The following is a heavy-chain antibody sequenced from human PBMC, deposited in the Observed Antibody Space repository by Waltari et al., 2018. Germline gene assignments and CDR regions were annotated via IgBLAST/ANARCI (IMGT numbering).Heavy chain of an antibody. CDR3: ARVSGVQQWLVLNY. Sequence: QVQLQQWGAGLLKPSETLSLTCAVYGGSFSGYYWSWIRQPPGKGLEWIGEINHSGSTNYNPSLKSRVTISVDTSKNQFSLKLSSVTAADTAVYYCARVSGVQQWLVLNYWGQGTLVTVSS. J-gene: IGHJ4*02. V-gene: IGHV4-34*01. CDR1: GGSFSGYY. D-gene: IGHD6-19*01. CDR2: INHSGST.